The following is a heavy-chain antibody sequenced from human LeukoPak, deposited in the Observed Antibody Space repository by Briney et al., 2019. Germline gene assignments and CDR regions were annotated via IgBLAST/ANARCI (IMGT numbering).Heavy chain of an antibody. CDR1: GYSFTSYW. J-gene: IGHJ3*02. Sequence: GEALKISCKGSGYSFTSYWIGWVRQMPGKGLEWMGIIYPRDSDTRYSPSFQGQVAISADKSSTTAYLQWSSLKASDTAMYYCAVTMVRGQAFDIWGQGTMVTVSS. CDR3: AVTMVRGQAFDI. D-gene: IGHD3-10*01. V-gene: IGHV5-51*01. CDR2: IYPRDSDT.